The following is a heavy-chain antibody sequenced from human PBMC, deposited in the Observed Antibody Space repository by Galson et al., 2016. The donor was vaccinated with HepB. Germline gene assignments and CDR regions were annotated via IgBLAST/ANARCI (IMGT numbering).Heavy chain of an antibody. CDR3: ARAVWLPLSGMDV. CDR2: IYYSGST. D-gene: IGHD3-10*01. CDR1: GGSISSGGYY. V-gene: IGHV4-31*03. Sequence: TLSLTCTVSGGSISSGGYYWSWIRQHPGKGLEWIGYIYYSGSTYYNPSLNSRVTISVDTSKNQFSLKVSSVTAADTAVYYCARAVWLPLSGMDVWGQGTTVTVSS. J-gene: IGHJ6*02.